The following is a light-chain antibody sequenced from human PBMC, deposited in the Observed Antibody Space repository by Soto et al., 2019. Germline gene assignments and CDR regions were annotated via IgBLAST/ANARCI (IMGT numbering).Light chain of an antibody. V-gene: IGLV2-8*01. J-gene: IGLJ2*01. CDR3: SSNTGNNNFVV. CDR2: EVS. Sequence: QSALTQPPSASGSLGQSVTISCTGTSSDVGAYNYVSWYQQHPDRAPKVIIYEVSQRPSGVPDRFSGSKSGNTASLTVSGLQAEDEADYYCSSNTGNNNFVVFGGGTKLTVL. CDR1: SSDVGAYNY.